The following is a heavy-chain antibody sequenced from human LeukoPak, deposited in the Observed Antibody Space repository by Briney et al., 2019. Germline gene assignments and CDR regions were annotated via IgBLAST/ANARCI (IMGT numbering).Heavy chain of an antibody. J-gene: IGHJ4*02. CDR1: GFTFSSYA. CDR3: AKLDIVVVPAAIPNYFDY. V-gene: IGHV3-23*01. CDR2: ISGSGGST. D-gene: IGHD2-2*01. Sequence: GGSLRLSCAASGFTFSSYAMSWVSQAPGKGLEWVSAISGSGGSTYYADSVKGRFTISRDNSKNTLYLQMNSLRAEDTAVYYCAKLDIVVVPAAIPNYFDYWGQGTLVTVSS.